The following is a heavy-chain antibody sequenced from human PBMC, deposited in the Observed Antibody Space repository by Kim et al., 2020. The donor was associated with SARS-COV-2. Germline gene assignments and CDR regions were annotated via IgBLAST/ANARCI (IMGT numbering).Heavy chain of an antibody. J-gene: IGHJ5*02. Sequence: EGSLRLSCAASGFTFSGYAMSWVRQAPGKGLEWVSAISGSGDSTYYADSVKGRFTISRDNTKSTLYLQMNSLRAEDTAVYYCAKVGIATADSGWFDPWGQGTLVTVSS. CDR2: ISGSGDST. CDR3: AKVGIATADSGWFDP. D-gene: IGHD6-13*01. V-gene: IGHV3-23*01. CDR1: GFTFSGYA.